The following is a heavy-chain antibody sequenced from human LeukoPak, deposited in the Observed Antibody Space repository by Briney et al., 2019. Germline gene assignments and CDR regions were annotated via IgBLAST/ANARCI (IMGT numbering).Heavy chain of an antibody. Sequence: PGGSLRLSCAASGFTFSSYGMHWVRQAPGKGLEWVAVIWYDGSNKYYADSVKGRFTISRDNSKNTLYLQMNSLRAEDTAVYYCARGGSGLRYFDWLGFDYWGQGTLVTVSS. J-gene: IGHJ4*02. CDR3: ARGGSGLRYFDWLGFDY. CDR1: GFTFSSYG. V-gene: IGHV3-33*01. CDR2: IWYDGSNK. D-gene: IGHD3-9*01.